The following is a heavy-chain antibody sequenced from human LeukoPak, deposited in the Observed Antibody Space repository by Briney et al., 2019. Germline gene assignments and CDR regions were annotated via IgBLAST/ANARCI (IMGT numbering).Heavy chain of an antibody. CDR1: GFTFSSYA. D-gene: IGHD1-26*01. Sequence: QPGGSLRLSCAASGFTFSSYAMSWVRQAPGKGLEWVSAISGSGGSTYYADSVRGRFTISRDNSKNTLYLQMNSLRAEDTAVYYCAKSVDGSYREYYFDYWGQGTLVTVSS. V-gene: IGHV3-23*01. CDR3: AKSVDGSYREYYFDY. CDR2: ISGSGGST. J-gene: IGHJ4*02.